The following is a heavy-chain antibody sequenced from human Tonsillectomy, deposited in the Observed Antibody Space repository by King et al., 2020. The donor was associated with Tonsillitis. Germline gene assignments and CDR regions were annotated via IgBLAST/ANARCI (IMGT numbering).Heavy chain of an antibody. Sequence: QLVQSGAEVKKPGASVKVSCKASGYTFTSYDINWVRQATGQGLEWMGWMNPNSGNTGYAQKFQGRVTMTRNTSISTAYMEVGSLRSEDTGVYYCASPRADTVDYGGKSYDYWGQGTLVTVSS. D-gene: IGHD4-23*01. CDR1: GYTFTSYD. CDR3: ASPRADTVDYGGKSYDY. J-gene: IGHJ4*02. V-gene: IGHV1-8*02. CDR2: MNPNSGNT.